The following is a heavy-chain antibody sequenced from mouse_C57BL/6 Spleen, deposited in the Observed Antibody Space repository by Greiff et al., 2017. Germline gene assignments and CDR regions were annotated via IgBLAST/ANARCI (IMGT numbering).Heavy chain of an antibody. V-gene: IGHV1-82*01. D-gene: IGHD1-2*01. CDR2: IYPGDGDT. J-gene: IGHJ3*01. CDR3: ARGPTALEGAY. CDR1: GYAFSSSW. Sequence: VKLMESGPELVKPGASVTISCKASGYAFSSSWWNWVKQRPGKCLEWIGRIYPGDGDTSYNGKFKGKATLTADKSSSSAYLQLCSLTSEDSAVYFVARGPTALEGAYWGQGTLVTVSA.